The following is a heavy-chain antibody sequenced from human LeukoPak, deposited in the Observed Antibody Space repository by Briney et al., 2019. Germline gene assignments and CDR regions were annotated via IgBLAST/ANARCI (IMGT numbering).Heavy chain of an antibody. V-gene: IGHV3-30*02. CDR3: AKGAVGAARPGGSFY. J-gene: IGHJ4*02. Sequence: PGGSLRLSCAASGFTFSSYGMHWVRQAPGKGLEWVAFIRYDGSNKYYADSVKGRFTISRDNSKNTLYLQMNSLRAEDTAVYYCAKGAVGAARPGGSFYWGQGTLVTVSS. CDR1: GFTFSSYG. CDR2: IRYDGSNK. D-gene: IGHD6-6*01.